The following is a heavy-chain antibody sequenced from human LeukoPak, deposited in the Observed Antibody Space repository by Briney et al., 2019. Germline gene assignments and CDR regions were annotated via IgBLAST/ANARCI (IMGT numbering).Heavy chain of an antibody. D-gene: IGHD2-2*01. CDR2: IKQDGTKT. Sequence: PGGSLRLSCVASGFTFSTSWMTWVRQTPGKGLEWVANIKQDGTKTFYVDSVKGRFTISRDNADNSLYLQMNSLRAEDTAVYYCAREVGYCSSTSCLPGYYYMDVWGKGTTVTVSS. CDR1: GFTFSTSW. V-gene: IGHV3-7*01. CDR3: AREVGYCSSTSCLPGYYYMDV. J-gene: IGHJ6*03.